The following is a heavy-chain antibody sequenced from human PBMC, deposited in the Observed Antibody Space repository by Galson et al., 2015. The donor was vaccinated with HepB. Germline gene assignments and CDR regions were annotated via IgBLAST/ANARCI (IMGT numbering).Heavy chain of an antibody. CDR1: GFTFSSYS. D-gene: IGHD1-14*01. CDR3: ARAPGLDYYGMDV. CDR2: ISSSSSYI. Sequence: SLRLSCAASGFTFSSYSMNWVRQAPGKGLEWVSSISSSSSYIYYADSVKGRFTISRDNAKNSLYLQMNSLRAEDTAVYYCARAPGLDYYGMDVWGQGTTVTVSS. V-gene: IGHV3-21*01. J-gene: IGHJ6*02.